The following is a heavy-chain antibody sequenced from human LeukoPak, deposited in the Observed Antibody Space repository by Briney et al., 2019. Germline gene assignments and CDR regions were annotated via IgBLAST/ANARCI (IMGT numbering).Heavy chain of an antibody. CDR3: ARGRGSSGWSYFDY. D-gene: IGHD6-19*01. V-gene: IGHV3-30*04. CDR1: GFTFSSYD. CDR2: ISYDGSNK. Sequence: GGSLRLSCATSGFTFSSYDMHWVRQAPGKGLEWVAVISYDGSNKYYADSVKGRFTISRDNSKNTLYLQMNSLRAEDTAVYYCARGRGSSGWSYFDYWGQGTLVTVSS. J-gene: IGHJ4*02.